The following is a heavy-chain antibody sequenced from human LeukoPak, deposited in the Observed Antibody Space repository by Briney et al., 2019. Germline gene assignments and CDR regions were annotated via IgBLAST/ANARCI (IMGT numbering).Heavy chain of an antibody. J-gene: IGHJ4*02. CDR3: ATPGYSYGYYFDY. V-gene: IGHV3-21*01. CDR1: GFTFSSYS. D-gene: IGHD5-18*01. Sequence: GGSLRLSCAASGFTFSSYSMNWVRQAPGKGLEWVSSIISSSSYIYYADSVKGRFTISRDNAKNSLYLQMNSLRAEDTAVYYCATPGYSYGYYFDYWGQGTLVTVSS. CDR2: IISSSSYI.